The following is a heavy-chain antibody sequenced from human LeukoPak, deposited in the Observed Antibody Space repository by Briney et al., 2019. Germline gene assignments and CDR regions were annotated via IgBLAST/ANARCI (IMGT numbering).Heavy chain of an antibody. D-gene: IGHD2-2*01. CDR3: ARPISELPPSMTPSGFPD. CDR2: IRKDGNEK. J-gene: IGHJ4*02. Sequence: PGGSLRLSCAASGFTFSNYWMSWVRQAPGKGPEWVASIRKDGNEKKYVDSVKGRFTISRDNAGNSVYLQMNNLRVEDAAVYYCARPISELPPSMTPSGFPDWGQGALVTVSS. V-gene: IGHV3-7*01. CDR1: GFTFSNYW.